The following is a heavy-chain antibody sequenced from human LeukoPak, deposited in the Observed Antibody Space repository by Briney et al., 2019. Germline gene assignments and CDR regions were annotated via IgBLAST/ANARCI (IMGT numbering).Heavy chain of an antibody. CDR2: VSGSGGTT. J-gene: IGHJ4*02. Sequence: GGSLRLSCAASGFSFSNYAMSWVRQAPGKGLEWVSIVSGSGGTTNSADSVRGRFTISKDKSKSILFLEMNSLRAEDTAVYYCARHSRGRWYVFDYWGQGTLVTVSS. V-gene: IGHV3-23*01. CDR3: ARHSRGRWYVFDY. D-gene: IGHD6-13*01. CDR1: GFSFSNYA.